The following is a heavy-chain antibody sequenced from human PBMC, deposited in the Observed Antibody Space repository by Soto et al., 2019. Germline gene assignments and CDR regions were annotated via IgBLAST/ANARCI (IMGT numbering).Heavy chain of an antibody. CDR1: GFTFSDYY. V-gene: IGHV3-11*01. CDR3: AREAGHYDSSGLDYYYGMDV. Sequence: GGSLRLSCAASGFTFSDYYMSWIRQAPGKGLEWVSYISSSGSTIYYADSVKGRFTISRDNAKNSLYLQMNSLRAEDTAVYYCAREAGHYDSSGLDYYYGMDVWGQGTTVTVSS. D-gene: IGHD3-22*01. J-gene: IGHJ6*02. CDR2: ISSSGSTI.